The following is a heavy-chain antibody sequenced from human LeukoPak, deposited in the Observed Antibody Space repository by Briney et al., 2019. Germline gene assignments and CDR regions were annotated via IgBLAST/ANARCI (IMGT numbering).Heavy chain of an antibody. CDR3: ARETVGRLVVPAATMRGYYYYMDV. Sequence: ASVKVSCKASGYTFTGYYMHWVRQAPGQGLEWMGWINPNSGGTNYAQKFQGRVTMTRDTSISTAYMELSRLRSDDTAVYYCARETVGRLVVPAATMRGYYYYMDVWGKGTTVTVSS. V-gene: IGHV1-2*02. CDR1: GYTFTGYY. J-gene: IGHJ6*03. D-gene: IGHD2-2*01. CDR2: INPNSGGT.